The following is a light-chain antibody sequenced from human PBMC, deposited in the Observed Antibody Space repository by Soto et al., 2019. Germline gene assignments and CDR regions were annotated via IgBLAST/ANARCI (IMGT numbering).Light chain of an antibody. CDR2: GAS. J-gene: IGKJ5*01. V-gene: IGKV3-15*01. CDR3: QQYYDWPPT. Sequence: EIVMTQSPATLSVSPGXRATLSCRASQSISSSLAWYQQKPGQAPRLLIHGASTRATSNPGRFSGSGSGAEFTLTISSLQSEDFALYYCQQYYDWPPTFGQGTRLEIK. CDR1: QSISSS.